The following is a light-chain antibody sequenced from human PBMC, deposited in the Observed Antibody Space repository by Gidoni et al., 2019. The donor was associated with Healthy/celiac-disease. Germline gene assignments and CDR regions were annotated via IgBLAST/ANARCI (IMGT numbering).Light chain of an antibody. CDR2: EVS. J-gene: IGLJ1*01. CDR3: SSYTSSSTLLV. CDR1: SSDVGGYNY. Sequence: QSALTQPASVSGSPGQTITISCTGTSSDVGGYNYVSWYQQHPGKAPKLMIYEVSNRPSGVSNRFSGSKSGNTASLTISGLQAEDESDYSCSSYTSSSTLLVFGTGTKVTVL. V-gene: IGLV2-14*01.